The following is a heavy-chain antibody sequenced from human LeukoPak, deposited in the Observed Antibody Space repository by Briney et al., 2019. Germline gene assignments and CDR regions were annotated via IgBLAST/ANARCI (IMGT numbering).Heavy chain of an antibody. V-gene: IGHV3-30-3*01. Sequence: GGSLRLSCAASGFTFSSYAMHWVRQAPGKGLEWVAVISYDGSNKYYADSVKGRFTISRDNSKNTLYLQMNSLRAEDTAVYYCARWDIVVVPAAIREDAFDIWGQGTMATVSS. J-gene: IGHJ3*02. CDR1: GFTFSSYA. D-gene: IGHD2-2*02. CDR2: ISYDGSNK. CDR3: ARWDIVVVPAAIREDAFDI.